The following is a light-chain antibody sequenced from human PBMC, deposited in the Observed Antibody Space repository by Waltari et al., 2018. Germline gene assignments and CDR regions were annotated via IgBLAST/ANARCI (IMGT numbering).Light chain of an antibody. J-gene: IGKJ4*01. CDR2: WAS. V-gene: IGKV4-1*01. CDR1: QSLLYNSNNKNY. Sequence: DIVMTQSPDSLTLSLGERATINCRSSQSLLYNSNNKNYLAWYQQKAGQPPKLLIYWASTRESGVPDRFSGGGSGTDFTLTISSLQAEDVAVYYCQQYHTTPLTFGGGTKVEIK. CDR3: QQYHTTPLT.